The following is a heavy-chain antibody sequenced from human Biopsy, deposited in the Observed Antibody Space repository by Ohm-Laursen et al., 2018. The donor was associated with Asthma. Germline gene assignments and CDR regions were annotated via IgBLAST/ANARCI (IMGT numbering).Heavy chain of an antibody. CDR3: ARPSPNRDILYYYHHMDV. D-gene: IGHD3-3*02. Sequence: ASVKVSCKISGYILTDLSMHWVRQAPGQGLEWMGGHDHEEGGTVNARRFQGRVTMTEDTSTDTVYMELSGLRFDDTAIYYCARPSPNRDILYYYHHMDVWGQGTTVIVSS. CDR2: HDHEEGGT. J-gene: IGHJ6*02. CDR1: GYILTDLS. V-gene: IGHV1-24*01.